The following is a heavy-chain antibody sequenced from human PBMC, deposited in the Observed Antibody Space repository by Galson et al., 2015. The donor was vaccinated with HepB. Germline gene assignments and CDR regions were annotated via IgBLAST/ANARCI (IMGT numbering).Heavy chain of an antibody. CDR1: GYTFTGYY. Sequence: SVKVSCKASGYTFTGYYMHWVRQAPGQGLEWMGWINPNSGGTNYAQKFQGRVTMTRDTSISTAYMELSRLRSDDTAVYYCARNRGSYSHYYMDGWGKGTTVTVSS. V-gene: IGHV1-2*02. J-gene: IGHJ6*03. CDR3: ARNRGSYSHYYMDG. D-gene: IGHD1-26*01. CDR2: INPNSGGT.